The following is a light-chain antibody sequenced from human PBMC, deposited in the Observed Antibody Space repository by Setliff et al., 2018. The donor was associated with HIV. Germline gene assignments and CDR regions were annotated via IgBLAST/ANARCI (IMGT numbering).Light chain of an antibody. V-gene: IGLV2-23*02. J-gene: IGLJ1*01. Sequence: QSVLTQPPSASGSPGQSVTISCTGTSSDVGGYNYVSWYQQHPGKAPKLMIYDVSKRPSGVSNRFSGSKSGNTASLTISGLQAEDEADYYCCSYAGSSTPYVFGTGTRSPS. CDR2: DVS. CDR1: SSDVGGYNY. CDR3: CSYAGSSTPYV.